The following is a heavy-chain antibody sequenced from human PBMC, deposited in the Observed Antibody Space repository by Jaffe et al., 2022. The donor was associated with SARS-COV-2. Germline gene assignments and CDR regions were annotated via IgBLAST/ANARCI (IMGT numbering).Heavy chain of an antibody. CDR3: ARDFRLRGYYDRAFAEYFQH. D-gene: IGHD3-22*01. V-gene: IGHV3-11*01. CDR2: ISSSGSTI. Sequence: QVQLVESGGGLVKPGGSLRLSCAASGFTFSDYYMSWIRQAPGKGLEWVSYISSSGSTIYYADSVKGRFTISRDNAKNSLYLQMNSLRAEDTAVYYCARDFRLRGYYDRAFAEYFQHWGQGTLVTVSS. CDR1: GFTFSDYY. J-gene: IGHJ1*01.